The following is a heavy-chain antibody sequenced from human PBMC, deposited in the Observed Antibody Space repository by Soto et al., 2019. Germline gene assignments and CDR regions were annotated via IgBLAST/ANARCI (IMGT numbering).Heavy chain of an antibody. Sequence: PSETLSLTCTVSGGSISSGDHYWSWIRQPPGKGLEWIGYIYYSGSTYYNPSLKSRVTISVDTSKNQFSLKLSSVTAADTAVYYCARGIVVVPAAIDYYGMDAWGQGTTVTVS. CDR2: IYYSGST. V-gene: IGHV4-30-4*01. J-gene: IGHJ6*02. CDR3: ARGIVVVPAAIDYYGMDA. CDR1: GGSISSGDHY. D-gene: IGHD2-2*01.